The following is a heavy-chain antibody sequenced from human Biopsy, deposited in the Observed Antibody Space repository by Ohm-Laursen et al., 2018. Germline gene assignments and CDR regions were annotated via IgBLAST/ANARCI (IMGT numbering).Heavy chain of an antibody. CDR2: FAPENGKT. Sequence: ASVKVSCKVSGYTLTALSMHWVRQAPGRGLEWMGGFAPENGKTIYAQKFQGRITMTEDSSTDTAYMELSSLRSEDTAVYYCAADINVWNVNYWGQGTQVTVSS. V-gene: IGHV1-24*01. D-gene: IGHD1-1*01. J-gene: IGHJ4*02. CDR1: GYTLTALS. CDR3: AADINVWNVNY.